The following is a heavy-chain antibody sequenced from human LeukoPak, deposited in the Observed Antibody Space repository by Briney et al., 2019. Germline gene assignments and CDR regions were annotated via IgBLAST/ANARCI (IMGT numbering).Heavy chain of an antibody. CDR2: ISDSSSSI. V-gene: IGHV3-48*01. CDR3: ARPLTSGYSYGY. J-gene: IGHJ4*02. D-gene: IGHD5-18*01. CDR1: GFTFSSYS. Sequence: GGSLRLSCAASGFTFSSYSMNWVRQAPGKGLEWVSYISDSSSSIYYADSVKGRFTIPRDNAKNSLYLQMNSLRAEDTAVYYCARPLTSGYSYGYWGQGTLVTVSS.